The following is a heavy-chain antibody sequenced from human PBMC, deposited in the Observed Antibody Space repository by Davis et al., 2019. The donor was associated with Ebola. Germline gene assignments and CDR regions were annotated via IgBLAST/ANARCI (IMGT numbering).Heavy chain of an antibody. Sequence: GGSLRLSCAASGFIFSHYAMSWVRQAPGKGLEWVSTYGTSADTYYADSVKGRFTISRDNSKNTLYLQMNGLRVEDTAIYYCAKDTSNIWFDIWGQGTNVTVSS. CDR1: GFIFSHYA. CDR2: GTSADT. D-gene: IGHD1-26*01. CDR3: AKDTSNIWFDI. J-gene: IGHJ3*02. V-gene: IGHV3-23*01.